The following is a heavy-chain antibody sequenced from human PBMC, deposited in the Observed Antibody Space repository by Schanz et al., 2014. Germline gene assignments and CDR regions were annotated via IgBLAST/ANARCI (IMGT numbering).Heavy chain of an antibody. CDR3: ARGVRRGDGKNGYYNWFDP. V-gene: IGHV4-34*01. CDR2: IYYSGAT. Sequence: QVQLQQWGAGLLKPSETLSLTCAVYGGSFSDYYWSWIRQPPGKGLEWIGYIYYSGATNYNPSLKSRVTLSVDTSKNQLSLKLTSVTAADTAVYYCARGVRRGDGKNGYYNWFDPWGQGTLVTVSS. D-gene: IGHD3-22*01. J-gene: IGHJ5*02. CDR1: GGSFSDYY.